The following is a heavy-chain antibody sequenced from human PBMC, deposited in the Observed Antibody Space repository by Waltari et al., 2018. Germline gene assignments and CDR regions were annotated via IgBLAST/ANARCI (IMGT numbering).Heavy chain of an antibody. CDR1: GYTFTGYS. J-gene: IGHJ3*02. Sequence: QVQLVQSGAEVKKPGASVKVSCKASGYTFTGYSMHWVRQAPGQGLEWMGRINPNSGGTNYAQKFQGRVTMTRDTSISTAYMELSRLRSDDTAVYYCASLPVDTAVGALDAFDIWGQGTMVTVSS. CDR3: ASLPVDTAVGALDAFDI. CDR2: INPNSGGT. V-gene: IGHV1-2*06. D-gene: IGHD5-18*01.